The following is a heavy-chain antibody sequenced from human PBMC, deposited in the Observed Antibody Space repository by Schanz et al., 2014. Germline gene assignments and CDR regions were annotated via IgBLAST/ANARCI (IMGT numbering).Heavy chain of an antibody. D-gene: IGHD3-16*01. J-gene: IGHJ3*02. CDR3: ARLPVGRYSWNAFDI. CDR1: GFTFSAYG. CDR2: IWFDGNNK. V-gene: IGHV3-33*01. Sequence: QVQLVESGGGVVQPGRSLRLSCAASGFTFSAYGMHWVRQAPGKGLEWVAVIWFDGNNKFYADSVKGRFTISRDNAKNSLYLQMNSLRDEDTAVYYCARLPVGRYSWNAFDIWGQGTMVTVSS.